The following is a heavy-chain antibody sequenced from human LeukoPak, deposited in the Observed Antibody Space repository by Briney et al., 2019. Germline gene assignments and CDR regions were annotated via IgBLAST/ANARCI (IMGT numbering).Heavy chain of an antibody. CDR1: GGSISSYY. V-gene: IGHV4-59*12. CDR2: IYYSGST. J-gene: IGHJ4*02. CDR3: ARGNYYYDSSGYYPLDY. Sequence: SETLSLTCTVSGGSISSYYWSWIRQPPGKGLEWIGYIYYSGSTNYNPSLKSRVTMSVDTSKNQFSLKLSSVTAADTAVYYCARGNYYYDSSGYYPLDYWGRGTLVTVSS. D-gene: IGHD3-22*01.